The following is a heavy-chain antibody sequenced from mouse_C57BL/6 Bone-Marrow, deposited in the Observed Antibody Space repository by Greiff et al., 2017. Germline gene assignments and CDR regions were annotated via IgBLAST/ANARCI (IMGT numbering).Heavy chain of an antibody. CDR1: GYTLTSYW. D-gene: IGHD2-1*01. Sequence: QVQLQQPGAELVRPGSSVKLSCKASGYTLTSYWMHWVKQRPIQGLEWIGNIDPSDSETHYNQKFKDKATLTVDKSSSTAYMQLSSLTSEDSAVYYCARPLYGNYEGYFDVWGTGTTVTVSS. CDR2: IDPSDSET. V-gene: IGHV1-52*01. CDR3: ARPLYGNYEGYFDV. J-gene: IGHJ1*03.